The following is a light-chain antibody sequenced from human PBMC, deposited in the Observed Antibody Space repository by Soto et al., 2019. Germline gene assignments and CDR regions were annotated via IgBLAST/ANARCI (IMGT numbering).Light chain of an antibody. V-gene: IGKV1-39*01. CDR1: QTITNF. J-gene: IGKJ3*01. CDR2: TAS. CDR3: QQSYRTPFT. Sequence: DIQMTQSPSSLSASVGDRVTITCRASQTITNFLNWYQQKPGKAPKLLIYTASTLQSGVPSRFSGSGSGTDFTLTISSLQPEDFATYYCQQSYRTPFTFGPGTKVDIK.